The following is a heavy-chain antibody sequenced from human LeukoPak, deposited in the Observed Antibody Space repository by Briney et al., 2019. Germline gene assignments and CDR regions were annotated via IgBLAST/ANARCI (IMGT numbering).Heavy chain of an antibody. CDR1: GYTFTSYG. CDR3: AREALRLGELSLGY. J-gene: IGHJ4*02. CDR2: ISAYNGNT. Sequence: ASVKVSCKASGYTFTSYGISWVRQAPGQGLEWMGWISAYNGNTNYAQKLQGRVTMTTDTSTSTAYMELRSLRSDDTAVYYCAREALRLGELSLGYWGQGNLVTVSS. V-gene: IGHV1-18*01. D-gene: IGHD3-16*02.